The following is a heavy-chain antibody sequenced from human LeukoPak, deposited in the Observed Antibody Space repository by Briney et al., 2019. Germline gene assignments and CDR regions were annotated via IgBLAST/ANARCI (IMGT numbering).Heavy chain of an antibody. Sequence: GGSLRLFCAASGFTFSSYSMNWVRQARGKGLEWVSSISSSSSYIYYADSVKGRFTISRDNAQNSLYLQMNSLRAEDTAVYYCARDRRHSHSGFDYWGQGTLVTVSS. CDR1: GFTFSSYS. CDR2: ISSSSSYI. D-gene: IGHD5-18*01. J-gene: IGHJ4*02. V-gene: IGHV3-21*01. CDR3: ARDRRHSHSGFDY.